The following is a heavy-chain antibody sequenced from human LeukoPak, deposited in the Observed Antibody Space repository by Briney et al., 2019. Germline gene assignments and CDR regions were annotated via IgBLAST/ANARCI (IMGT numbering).Heavy chain of an antibody. Sequence: GGSLRLSCAASGFTFSSYWMSWVRQAPGKGLEWVANIKQDGSEKYYVDSVKGRFTISRDNAKNSLYLQMNSLRAEDTAVYYCARDHPSYYDSSGLWGQGTLVTVSS. CDR1: GFTFSSYW. V-gene: IGHV3-7*01. CDR2: IKQDGSEK. CDR3: ARDHPSYYDSSGL. J-gene: IGHJ4*02. D-gene: IGHD3-22*01.